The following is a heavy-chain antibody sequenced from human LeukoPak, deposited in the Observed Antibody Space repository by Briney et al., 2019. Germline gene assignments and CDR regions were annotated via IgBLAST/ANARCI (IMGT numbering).Heavy chain of an antibody. CDR1: GFTFSSYA. V-gene: IGHV3-23*01. Sequence: GGSLKLSCAASGFTFSSYAMSWVRQAPGKGLEWGSAFSGSGGSTYYADSGKGRFTISRENSKYPPYLKMNRLRVEETAVYYCAKGPLGRPTLGYCSGGRCGAFDIWGQGTMVTVSS. D-gene: IGHD2-15*01. CDR3: AKGPLGRPTLGYCSGGRCGAFDI. J-gene: IGHJ3*02. CDR2: FSGSGGST.